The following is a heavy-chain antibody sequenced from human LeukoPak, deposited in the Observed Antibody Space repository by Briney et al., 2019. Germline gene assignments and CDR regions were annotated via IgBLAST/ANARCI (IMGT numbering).Heavy chain of an antibody. Sequence: GASVKVSCKASGGTFSSYAISWVRQAPGQGLEWMGGIIPIFGTANYAQKFQGRVTITTDESTSTAYMELSSLRSEDTAVYYCARDWVNSGSYRGGFDYWGQGTLVTVSS. CDR1: GGTFSSYA. V-gene: IGHV1-69*05. CDR2: IIPIFGTA. D-gene: IGHD1-26*01. CDR3: ARDWVNSGSYRGGFDY. J-gene: IGHJ4*02.